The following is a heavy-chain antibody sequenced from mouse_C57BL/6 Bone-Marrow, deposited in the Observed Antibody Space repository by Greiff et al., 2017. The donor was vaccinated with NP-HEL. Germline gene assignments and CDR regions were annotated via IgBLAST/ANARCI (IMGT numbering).Heavy chain of an antibody. CDR2: LDPSDSYT. CDR3: ASRIYYYGSSSYFDV. CDR1: GYTFTSYW. Sequence: QVQLQQPGAELVKPGASVKLSCKASGYTFTSYWMQWVKQRPGQGLEWIGELDPSDSYTNYNQKFKGKATLTVDTSSSTAYMQLSSLTSEDSAVYYCASRIYYYGSSSYFDVWGTGTTVTVSS. V-gene: IGHV1-50*01. J-gene: IGHJ1*03. D-gene: IGHD1-1*01.